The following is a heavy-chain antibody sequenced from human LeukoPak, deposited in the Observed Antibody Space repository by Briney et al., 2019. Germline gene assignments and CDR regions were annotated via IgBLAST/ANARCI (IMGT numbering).Heavy chain of an antibody. Sequence: GTSLRLSCAASGFTFSSYGIHWVRQAPGKGLECLAVISSDGSEKYYADSVKGRFTISRDNSKNSLYLQMNSLRAEDTAVYYCAKSRAPTAAPDAFDIWGQGTMVTVSS. CDR3: AKSRAPTAAPDAFDI. CDR2: ISSDGSEK. V-gene: IGHV3-30-3*02. D-gene: IGHD1-14*01. CDR1: GFTFSSYG. J-gene: IGHJ3*02.